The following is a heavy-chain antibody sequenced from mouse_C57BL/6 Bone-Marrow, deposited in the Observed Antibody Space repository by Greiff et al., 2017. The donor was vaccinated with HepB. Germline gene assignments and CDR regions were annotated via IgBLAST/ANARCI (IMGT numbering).Heavy chain of an antibody. CDR1: GYTFTSYW. V-gene: IGHV1-55*01. CDR2: IYPGSGST. Sequence: QVQLQQSGAELVKPGASVKMSCKASGYTFTSYWITWVKQRPGQGLEWIGDIYPGSGSTNYNEKFKSKATVTVDTSSSTAYMQLSSLTSEDSAVYYCASTDYYVAWVGYCDQGKRVTVSA. J-gene: IGHJ3*01. CDR3: ASTDYYVAWVGY. D-gene: IGHD1-1*01.